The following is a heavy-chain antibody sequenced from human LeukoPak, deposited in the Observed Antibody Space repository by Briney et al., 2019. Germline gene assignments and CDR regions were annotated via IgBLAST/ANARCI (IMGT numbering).Heavy chain of an antibody. J-gene: IGHJ4*02. CDR3: AKETPYSGSYFDY. V-gene: IGHV3-30*02. CDR1: GFTVSSNY. Sequence: GGSLRLSCAASGFTVSSNYMTWVRQAPGKGLEWVAFIRYDGSNKYYADSVKGRFTISRDNSKNTLYLQMNSLRAEDTAVYYCAKETPYSGSYFDYWGQGTLVTVSS. CDR2: IRYDGSNK. D-gene: IGHD1-26*01.